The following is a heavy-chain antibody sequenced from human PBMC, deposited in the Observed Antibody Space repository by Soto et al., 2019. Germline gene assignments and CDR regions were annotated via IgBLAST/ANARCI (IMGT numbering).Heavy chain of an antibody. Sequence: GGSLRLSCAASGFTFSSYGMHWVRQAPGKGLEWVAVISYDGSNKYYADSVKGRFTISRDNSKNTLYLQMNSLRAEDTAVYYCAKDPELDTAMVQYYYYGMDVWGQGTTVTVSS. J-gene: IGHJ6*02. CDR3: AKDPELDTAMVQYYYYGMDV. D-gene: IGHD5-18*01. V-gene: IGHV3-30*18. CDR1: GFTFSSYG. CDR2: ISYDGSNK.